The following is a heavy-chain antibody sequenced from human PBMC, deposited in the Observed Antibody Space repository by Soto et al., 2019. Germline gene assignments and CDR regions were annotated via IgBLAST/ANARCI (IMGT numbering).Heavy chain of an antibody. Sequence: EVQLVESGGGLVQPGGSLRLSCAASGFTFSRFWMHWVRQAPGKGLVWVSRINTDGSSTTYADSVKGRFTISRDNAKNRLYQQMDSLRAEDTGVYYCTRDPGAYSSTWSFYFDSWGQGTLVTVSS. CDR2: INTDGSST. CDR1: GFTFSRFW. J-gene: IGHJ4*02. CDR3: TRDPGAYSSTWSFYFDS. V-gene: IGHV3-74*01. D-gene: IGHD6-13*01.